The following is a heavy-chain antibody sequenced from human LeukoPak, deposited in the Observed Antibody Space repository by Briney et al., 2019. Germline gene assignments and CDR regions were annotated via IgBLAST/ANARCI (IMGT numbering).Heavy chain of an antibody. V-gene: IGHV4-34*01. D-gene: IGHD6-19*01. CDR2: INHSGST. CDR1: GGSFSGYY. J-gene: IGHJ4*02. Sequence: SETLSLTCAVYGGSFSGYYWSWIRQPPGKGLEWIGEINHSGSTNYNPSLKSRVTISVDTSKNQFSLKLSSVTAADTAVYYCASYSAVAGTMDYWGQGTLVTVSS. CDR3: ASYSAVAGTMDY.